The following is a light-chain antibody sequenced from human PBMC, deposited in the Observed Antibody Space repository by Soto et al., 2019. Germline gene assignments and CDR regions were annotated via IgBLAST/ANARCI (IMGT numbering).Light chain of an antibody. CDR1: SSDIGSYNY. J-gene: IGLJ2*01. V-gene: IGLV2-14*03. Sequence: QSVLTQPASLSGSLGQSITISCTGTSSDIGSYNYISWYQQHPGKAPKLMIFDVSYRPSGISDRFSGSKSGNTASLTISGLQPEDEADYYCSSYGASSTLFGGGTQLTVL. CDR3: SSYGASSTL. CDR2: DVS.